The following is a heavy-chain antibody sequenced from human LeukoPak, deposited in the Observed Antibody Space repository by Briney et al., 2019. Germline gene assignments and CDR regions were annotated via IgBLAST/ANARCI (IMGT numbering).Heavy chain of an antibody. V-gene: IGHV3-20*01. CDR2: INWNGGST. CDR1: GFTFDDYG. D-gene: IGHD6-19*01. J-gene: IGHJ3*02. Sequence: GGSLRLSCAASGFTFDDYGMSWVRQAPGKGLEWVSGINWNGGSTGYADSVKGRFTIPRDNAKNSLYLQMNSLRAEDTALYHCARWGSGWYFGAFDIWGQGTMVTVSS. CDR3: ARWGSGWYFGAFDI.